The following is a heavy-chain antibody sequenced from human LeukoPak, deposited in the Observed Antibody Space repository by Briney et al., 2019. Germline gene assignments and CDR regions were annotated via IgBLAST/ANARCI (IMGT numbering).Heavy chain of an antibody. Sequence: GGSPRLSCAASGFTFSSYGMHWVRQAPGKGLEWVALISYDGSNKDYADSVKGRFTISRDNSKNTLYLRMNSLRAEDTAVYYCAKDTRADYWGQGILVTVSS. CDR2: ISYDGSNK. CDR1: GFTFSSYG. V-gene: IGHV3-30*18. D-gene: IGHD2-15*01. CDR3: AKDTRADY. J-gene: IGHJ4*02.